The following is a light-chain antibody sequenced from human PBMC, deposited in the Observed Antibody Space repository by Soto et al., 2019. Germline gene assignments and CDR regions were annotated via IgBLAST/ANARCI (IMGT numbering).Light chain of an antibody. Sequence: DLQMTQSPYSLSTSVGERVTITCRASQNINTYLNWYQQKPGKAHKLLIYAASTLQSGVPSRFSGSGSVKDFTLTISSMQAEAFAAYYCRHISSTPFTFGQGTKLEIK. J-gene: IGKJ2*01. CDR1: QNINTY. CDR3: RHISSTPFT. CDR2: AAS. V-gene: IGKV1-39*01.